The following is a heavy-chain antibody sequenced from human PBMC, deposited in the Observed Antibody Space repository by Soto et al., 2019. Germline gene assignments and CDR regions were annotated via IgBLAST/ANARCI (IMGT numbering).Heavy chain of an antibody. D-gene: IGHD1-26*01. Sequence: GGALRLNCSCSGFSFGDARMSWVRQAPGKGLEWVGRVKRKSDGETTDYAAPVTGRFTISRDDSKPTVYLQMNSLKIEDTGIYYCVAGSPFEYWGQGSLVIV. CDR2: VKRKSDGETT. CDR1: GFSFGDAR. J-gene: IGHJ4*02. V-gene: IGHV3-15*05. CDR3: VAGSPFEY.